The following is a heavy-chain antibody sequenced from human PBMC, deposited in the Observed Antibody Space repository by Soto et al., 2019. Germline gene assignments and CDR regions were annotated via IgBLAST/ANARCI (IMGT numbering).Heavy chain of an antibody. CDR2: VYTGGNT. CDR1: GRSMISYY. V-gene: IGHV4-4*07. J-gene: IGHJ4*02. D-gene: IGHD3-3*02. Sequence: SETLSLTCNVSGRSMISYYWSWIRQPAGKGLEWIGRVYTGGNTNYNPSLKSRVTMSVDTSKSQFSLNLTSVTAADTAVYYCAREGDDRHFFFDSWGQGTLVTVSS. CDR3: AREGDDRHFFFDS.